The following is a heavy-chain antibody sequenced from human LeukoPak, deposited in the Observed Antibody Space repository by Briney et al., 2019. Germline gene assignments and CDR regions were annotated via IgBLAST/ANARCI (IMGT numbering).Heavy chain of an antibody. CDR2: IPSGGDTT. D-gene: IGHD3-16*02. CDR3: AKTLDMITFGGVIDPFDY. CDR1: GFIFTSYA. V-gene: IGHV3-23*01. J-gene: IGHJ4*02. Sequence: GGSLRPSCAASGFIFTSYAMSRVRQAPGKGLEWVSAIPSGGDTTSYADSVKGRFTISRDNSKNTLYLQMNSLRAEDTAVYYCAKTLDMITFGGVIDPFDYWGQGTLVTVSS.